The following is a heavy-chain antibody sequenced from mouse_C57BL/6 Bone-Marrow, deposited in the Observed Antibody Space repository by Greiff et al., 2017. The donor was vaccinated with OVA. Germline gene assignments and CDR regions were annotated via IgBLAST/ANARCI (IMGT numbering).Heavy chain of an antibody. Sequence: QVQLQQSGAELARPGASVKLSCKASGYTFTSYGISWVKQRTGQGLEWIGEIYPRSGNTYYNEKFKGKATLTADKSSSTAYMELRSLTSEDSAVYFCARPRLYYYGSQVHYFDYWGQGTTLTVSS. CDR1: GYTFTSYG. J-gene: IGHJ2*01. V-gene: IGHV1-81*01. D-gene: IGHD1-1*01. CDR3: ARPRLYYYGSQVHYFDY. CDR2: IYPRSGNT.